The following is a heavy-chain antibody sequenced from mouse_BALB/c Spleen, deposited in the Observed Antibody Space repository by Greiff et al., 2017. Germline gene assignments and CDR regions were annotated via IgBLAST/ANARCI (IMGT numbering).Heavy chain of an antibody. Sequence: EVKLQQSGAELVKPGASVKLSCTASGFNIKDTYMHWVKQRPEQGLEWIGRIDPANGNTKYDPKFQGKATITADTSSNTAYLQLSSLTSEDTAVYYCASDYGDFAYWGQGTLVTVSA. CDR2: IDPANGNT. CDR1: GFNIKDTY. V-gene: IGHV14-3*02. D-gene: IGHD2-4*01. J-gene: IGHJ3*01. CDR3: ASDYGDFAY.